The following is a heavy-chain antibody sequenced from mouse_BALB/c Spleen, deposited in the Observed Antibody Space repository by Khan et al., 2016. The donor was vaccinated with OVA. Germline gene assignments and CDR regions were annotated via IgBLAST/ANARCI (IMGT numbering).Heavy chain of an antibody. V-gene: IGHV5-6-4*01. CDR3: TSDRNYYGSSFYFDY. CDR2: ITSGGSYT. D-gene: IGHD1-1*01. J-gene: IGHJ2*01. CDR1: GFAFSSYS. Sequence: EVELVESGGGLVKPGGSLKLSCAASGFAFSSYSMSWVRQTPEKRLEWVATITSGGSYTYYPDSVKGRFTISRDNAKNTLYLQMSSLKSEDTAMXYCTSDRNYYGSSFYFDYWGQGTTLTVSS.